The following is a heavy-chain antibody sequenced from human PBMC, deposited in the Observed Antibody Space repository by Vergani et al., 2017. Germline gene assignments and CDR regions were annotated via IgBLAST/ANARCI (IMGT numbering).Heavy chain of an antibody. CDR3: ARDQGVEQIVQNYFDY. CDR1: GFTFSSYG. D-gene: IGHD6-6*01. J-gene: IGHJ4*02. V-gene: IGHV3-33*01. Sequence: QVQLVESGGGVVQPGRSLRLSCAVSGFTFSSYGMHWVRQAPGKGLEWVAVIWYDGSNKYYADSVKGRFTISRDNSKNTLYLQMNSLRAEDTAVYYCARDQGVEQIVQNYFDYWDQGTLVTVSS. CDR2: IWYDGSNK.